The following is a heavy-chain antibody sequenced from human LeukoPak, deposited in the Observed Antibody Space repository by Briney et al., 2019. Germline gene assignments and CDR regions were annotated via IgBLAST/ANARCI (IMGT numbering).Heavy chain of an antibody. J-gene: IGHJ4*02. D-gene: IGHD4-17*01. CDR3: ARKQDYGDYLQYFDY. V-gene: IGHV3-21*01. CDR2: ITTSSSYI. Sequence: GGSLRLSCAASGFSFSNWAMNWVRQAPEKGLEWVSCITTSSSYIYYADSVKGRFTISRDNAKNSLYLQMNSLRAEDTAVYYCARKQDYGDYLQYFDYWGQGALVTVSS. CDR1: GFSFSNWA.